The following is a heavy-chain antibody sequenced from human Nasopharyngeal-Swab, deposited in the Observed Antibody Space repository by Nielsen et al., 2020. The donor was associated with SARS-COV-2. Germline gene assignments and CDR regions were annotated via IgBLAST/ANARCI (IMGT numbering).Heavy chain of an antibody. CDR1: GGSITSGGFY. V-gene: IGHV4-31*03. D-gene: IGHD3-10*01. Sequence: SETLSLTCTVSGGSITSGGFYWTWIRQHPGKGLEWIGYIYYSGNTYYNPSLEGRITISVDTSKNQFSLKLNSVTAADTAVYYCARGWAGHYFDYWGRGTLVTVSS. J-gene: IGHJ4*02. CDR3: ARGWAGHYFDY. CDR2: IYYSGNT.